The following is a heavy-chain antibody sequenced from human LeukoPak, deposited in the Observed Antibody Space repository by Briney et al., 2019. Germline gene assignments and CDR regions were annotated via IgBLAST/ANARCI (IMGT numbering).Heavy chain of an antibody. CDR1: GFTFTNAW. V-gene: IGHV3-15*01. Sequence: GGSLRLSCAASGFTFTNAWMSWVRQAPGEGLEWVGRIKSKTDGGTTDYAAPGKGRFTISRDDSKSTVFLQMNSLKTEDTAVYYCTGRELQYDTHLVYWGQGTRVTVSS. D-gene: IGHD4-11*01. CDR2: IKSKTDGGTT. CDR3: TGRELQYDTHLVY. J-gene: IGHJ4*02.